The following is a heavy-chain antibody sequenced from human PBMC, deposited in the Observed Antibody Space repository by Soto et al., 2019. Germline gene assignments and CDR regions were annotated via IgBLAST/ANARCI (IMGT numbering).Heavy chain of an antibody. CDR3: ARVGYSSGEDY. D-gene: IGHD6-19*01. CDR2: IYYSGST. J-gene: IGHJ4*02. Sequence: QVQLQESGPGLVKPSETLSLTCTVSGGSISSYYWSWIRQPPGKGLEWIGYIYYSGSTNYNPSLPSRVTISVDTSKNQFSLKLSSVTAADTAVYYCARVGYSSGEDYWGQGTLVTVSS. CDR1: GGSISSYY. V-gene: IGHV4-59*01.